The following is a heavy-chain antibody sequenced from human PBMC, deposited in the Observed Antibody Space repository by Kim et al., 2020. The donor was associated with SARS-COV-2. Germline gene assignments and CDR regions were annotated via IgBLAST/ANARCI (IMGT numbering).Heavy chain of an antibody. J-gene: IGHJ4*02. CDR3: ADVGAAGALGL. Sequence: TYYAASVKGRFTSSRDDSTNSVYLQMSSLRAEDTAVYDCADVGAAGALGLWGQGTLVTVSS. D-gene: IGHD1-26*01. V-gene: IGHV3-72*01. CDR2: T.